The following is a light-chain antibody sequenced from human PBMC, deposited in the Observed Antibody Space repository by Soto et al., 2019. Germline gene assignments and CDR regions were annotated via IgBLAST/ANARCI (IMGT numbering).Light chain of an antibody. CDR3: QQYDNSIT. CDR2: GAS. Sequence: EIVLTQSPGTLSLSPGETATLSCRASQSVRSNNLAWYHQKPGQTPRLLIYGASSRATGIPDRFSGSGSGTHCTLTISRLEPEDFAVYYCQQYDNSITFGQGTRLEIE. V-gene: IGKV3-20*01. CDR1: QSVRSNN. J-gene: IGKJ5*01.